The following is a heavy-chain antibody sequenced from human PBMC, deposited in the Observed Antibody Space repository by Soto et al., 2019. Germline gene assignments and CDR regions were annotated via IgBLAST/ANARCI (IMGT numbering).Heavy chain of an antibody. CDR1: GFTFSSYW. CDR2: IKQDGSEK. CDR3: ARDAEAVVVPAAAYYYYMDV. D-gene: IGHD2-2*01. J-gene: IGHJ6*03. V-gene: IGHV3-7*01. Sequence: GGSLRLSCAASGFTFSSYWMSWVRQAPGKGLEWVANIKQDGSEKYYVDSVKGRFTISRDNAKNSLYLQMNSLRAEDTAVYYCARDAEAVVVPAAAYYYYMDVWGKGTTVTVSS.